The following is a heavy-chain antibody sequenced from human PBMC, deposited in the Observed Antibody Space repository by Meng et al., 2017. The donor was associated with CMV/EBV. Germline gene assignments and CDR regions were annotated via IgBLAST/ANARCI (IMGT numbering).Heavy chain of an antibody. CDR3: AAFMVAIGVDY. Sequence: QGRLQESGPGLLTPSQTLSLTSTVAVGSISSGSYYWSWIRQPAGKELEWIGRIYTSGSTNYTPSLKSRVTISVDTSKNQFSLKLSSVTAADTAVYYCAAFMVAIGVDYWGQGTLVTVSS. CDR2: IYTSGST. D-gene: IGHD5-12*01. V-gene: IGHV4-61*02. J-gene: IGHJ4*02. CDR1: VGSISSGSYY.